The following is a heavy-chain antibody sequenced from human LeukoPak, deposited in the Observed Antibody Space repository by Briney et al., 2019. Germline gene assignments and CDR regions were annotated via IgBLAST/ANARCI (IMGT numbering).Heavy chain of an antibody. CDR1: GGSITTNNYY. D-gene: IGHD3-10*01. Sequence: SETLSLTCTVSGGSITTNNYYWGWIRQPAGKGLEWIGRIYISGSTNYNPSLKSRVTMSVDTSKKQFSLKLSSVTAADTAVYYCARTGFYYGSGSYWGIDYWGQGTLVTVSS. J-gene: IGHJ4*02. V-gene: IGHV4-61*02. CDR2: IYISGST. CDR3: ARTGFYYGSGSYWGIDY.